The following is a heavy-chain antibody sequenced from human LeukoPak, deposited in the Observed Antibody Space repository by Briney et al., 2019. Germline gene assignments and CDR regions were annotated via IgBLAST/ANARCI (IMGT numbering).Heavy chain of an antibody. CDR3: ARAPRGSYYYYGMDV. CDR1: GYTFTSYA. CDR2: IIPIFGTA. Sequence: ASVKVSCKASGYTFTSYAMNWVRQAPGQGLEWMGGIIPIFGTANYAQKFQGRVTITADESTSTAYMELSSLRSEDTAVYYCARAPRGSYYYYGMDVWGQGTTVTVSS. J-gene: IGHJ6*02. V-gene: IGHV1-69*13. D-gene: IGHD1-26*01.